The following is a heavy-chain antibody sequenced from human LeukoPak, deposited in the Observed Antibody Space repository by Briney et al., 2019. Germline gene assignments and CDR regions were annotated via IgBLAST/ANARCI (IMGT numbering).Heavy chain of an antibody. J-gene: IGHJ2*01. Sequence: GGSLRLSCAASGFTFSRHWMYWVRQAPGKGLEWVANIKQDGSAKPYVDSVKGRFTISRDNSKNTLYLQMNSLRAEDTAVYYCARDSTGYWYFDLWGRGTLVSVSS. V-gene: IGHV3-7*03. CDR3: ARDSTGYWYFDL. CDR1: GFTFSRHW. CDR2: IKQDGSAK. D-gene: IGHD3-3*02.